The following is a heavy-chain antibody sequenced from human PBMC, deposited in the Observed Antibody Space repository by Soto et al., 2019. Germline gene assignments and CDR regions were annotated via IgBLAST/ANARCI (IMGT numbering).Heavy chain of an antibody. J-gene: IGHJ4*02. V-gene: IGHV4-59*01. D-gene: IGHD6-13*01. CDR2: VYYTGTT. Sequence: TLSLTCTGSGDSIKSSYWSWVRQPPGRGLEWIGYVYYTGTTNSNPSLKSRVTISADTSKNLFSLKVVSVTPADTAVYFCARDMTGGSSWYEFDSWGPGTLVIVSS. CDR3: ARDMTGGSSWYEFDS. CDR1: GDSIKSSY.